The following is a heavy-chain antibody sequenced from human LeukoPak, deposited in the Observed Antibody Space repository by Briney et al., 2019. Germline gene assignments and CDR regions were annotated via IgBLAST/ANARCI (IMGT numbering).Heavy chain of an antibody. CDR2: ISGSGGVT. Sequence: GGSLRLSCAAPGFTFSSYAMSWVRQAPEKGLEWVSTISGSGGVTYYPDSVRGRFTISRDNSKNTLHLQMDSLRAEDTAIYYCAKWPEGATPKFHYWGQGTLVTVSS. V-gene: IGHV3-23*01. D-gene: IGHD1-26*01. CDR3: AKWPEGATPKFHY. J-gene: IGHJ4*02. CDR1: GFTFSSYA.